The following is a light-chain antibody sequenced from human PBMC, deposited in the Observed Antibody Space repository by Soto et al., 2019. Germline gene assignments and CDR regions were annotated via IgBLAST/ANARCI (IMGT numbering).Light chain of an antibody. CDR1: QSISSG. Sequence: DIEMTQSPTTLSASVGDRVTITCRARQSISSGLAWYQQKPGKAPKLLIYDASSLESGVPSRFSGSGSGTEFTLTITSLQPDDFATYYCQQYNTYSTFGQGTKVEI. CDR2: DAS. J-gene: IGKJ1*01. V-gene: IGKV1-5*01. CDR3: QQYNTYST.